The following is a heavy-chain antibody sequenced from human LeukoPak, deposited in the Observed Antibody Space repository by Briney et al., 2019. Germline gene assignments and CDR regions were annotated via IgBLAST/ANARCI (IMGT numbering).Heavy chain of an antibody. Sequence: PGGSLRLSCAASGFTFSTSWMHWVRQAPGKGLVWVSRIKSDGSTTTYADSVKGRFTISRDNAKNTLFLQMNSLRAEDTAVYYCASGSFCTNGVCYKGFDYWGQGTLVSVYS. V-gene: IGHV3-74*01. D-gene: IGHD2-8*01. CDR2: IKSDGSTT. J-gene: IGHJ4*02. CDR1: GFTFSTSW. CDR3: ASGSFCTNGVCYKGFDY.